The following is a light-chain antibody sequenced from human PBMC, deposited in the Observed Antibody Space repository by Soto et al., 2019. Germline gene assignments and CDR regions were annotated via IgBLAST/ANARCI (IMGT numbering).Light chain of an antibody. V-gene: IGKV1-5*03. CDR3: QQYNSYSPWT. CDR1: QTISSW. CDR2: KAS. J-gene: IGKJ1*01. Sequence: DIQMTQSPSTLSVSVGDRVTLTCRASQTISSWLAWYQQKPGKAPKLLIYKASSLESGVPSRFRGSGSGTEFTLTISSLQTDDFANYYCQQYNSYSPWTFGHGTKVDIK.